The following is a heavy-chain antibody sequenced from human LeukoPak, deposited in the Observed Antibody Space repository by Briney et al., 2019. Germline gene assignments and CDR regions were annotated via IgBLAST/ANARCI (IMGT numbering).Heavy chain of an antibody. CDR1: GFTFNDHA. CDR3: ARSYTYRFDY. V-gene: IGHV3-30-3*01. CDR2: ISYDGSNK. J-gene: IGHJ4*02. D-gene: IGHD3-16*02. Sequence: GKSLRLSCAASGFTFNDHAMHWVRQAPGKGVEWVAVISYDGSNKYYADSVKGRFTISRDNAKNTLFLEMSGLRADDTAVYYCARSYTYRFDYWGQGTLVVVSS.